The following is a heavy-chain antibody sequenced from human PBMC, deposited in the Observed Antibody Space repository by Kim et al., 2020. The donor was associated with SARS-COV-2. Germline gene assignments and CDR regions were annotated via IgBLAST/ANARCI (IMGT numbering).Heavy chain of an antibody. V-gene: IGHV4-31*02. D-gene: IGHD3-3*01. J-gene: IGHJ4*02. Sequence: SLKSRVTKSVEPSKNQFSLKLSSVTAADTAVYYCATGITIFGVVRGPFDYWGQGTLVTVSS. CDR3: ATGITIFGVVRGPFDY.